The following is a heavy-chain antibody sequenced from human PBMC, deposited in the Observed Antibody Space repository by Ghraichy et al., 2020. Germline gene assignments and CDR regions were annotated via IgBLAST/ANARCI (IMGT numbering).Heavy chain of an antibody. CDR1: GGSFSGYS. J-gene: IGHJ5*01. CDR3: ARGSCSGGSCYYPGSSRWFDS. D-gene: IGHD2-15*01. Sequence: SETLSLTCAVYGGSFSGYSWSWIRQPPGKGLEWIGEINHSGSTNYNPSLKSRVTISVDTSKNQFSLKLSSVTAADTAVYSCARGSCSGGSCYYPGSSRWFDSWGQGTLVTVSS. V-gene: IGHV4-34*01. CDR2: INHSGST.